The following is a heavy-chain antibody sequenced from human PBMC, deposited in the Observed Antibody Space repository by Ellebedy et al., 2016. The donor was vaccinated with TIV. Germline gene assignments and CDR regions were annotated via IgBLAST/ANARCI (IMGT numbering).Heavy chain of an antibody. V-gene: IGHV3-30*02. Sequence: GESLKISCAASGFTFGAFGMHWVRQVPGKGLEWLTFIRYDGSLQYYADSVKGRFTISRDNSKNTLYLQMNSLRAEDTAVYYCASHPSGGHWGQGTLVTVSS. CDR3: ASHPSGGH. CDR1: GFTFGAFG. J-gene: IGHJ4*02. D-gene: IGHD4-23*01. CDR2: IRYDGSLQ.